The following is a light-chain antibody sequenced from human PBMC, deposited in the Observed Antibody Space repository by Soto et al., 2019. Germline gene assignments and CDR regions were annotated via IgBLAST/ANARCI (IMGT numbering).Light chain of an antibody. CDR2: EAS. CDR3: QQSYRTPPFN. Sequence: DIQMTQSPSPLSASVGDRVYITCRTSQSINTFLNWYQAKPGKAPKLLIYEASNLGNGVPSRFSGSGSGTDFTLTISSLQHEDSATYYCQQSYRTPPFNFGPGTRVDI. CDR1: QSINTF. J-gene: IGKJ3*01. V-gene: IGKV1-39*01.